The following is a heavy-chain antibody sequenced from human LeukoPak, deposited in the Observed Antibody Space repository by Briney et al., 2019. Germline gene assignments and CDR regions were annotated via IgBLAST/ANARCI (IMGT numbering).Heavy chain of an antibody. J-gene: IGHJ4*01. V-gene: IGHV4-59*01. CDR1: GDSLSGFY. CDR3: ARAGGDQTLSFYY. Sequence: SQTLSLTCTLSGDSLSGFYWRCIPQTPGKGLYWIGDIYYTGGANYKPSLTSRVTISVDTSKKQFSLRLSSLTAPDTGLYYSARAGGDQTLSFYYCGHGTQFTV. CDR2: IYYTGGA. D-gene: IGHD4-17*01.